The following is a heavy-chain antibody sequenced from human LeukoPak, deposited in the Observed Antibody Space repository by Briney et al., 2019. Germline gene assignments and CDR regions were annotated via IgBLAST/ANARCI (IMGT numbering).Heavy chain of an antibody. CDR3: ARVTYGSGTYGAFDY. D-gene: IGHD3-10*01. J-gene: IGHJ4*02. CDR1: GFTFSSYS. Sequence: GGSLRLSCAASGFTFSSYSMNWVRQAPGKGLEWVSSISSSSSYIYYADSVKGRFTISRDNSKNTLYLQMNSLRAEDTAVYYCARVTYGSGTYGAFDYWGQGAPVTVSS. V-gene: IGHV3-21*04. CDR2: ISSSSSYI.